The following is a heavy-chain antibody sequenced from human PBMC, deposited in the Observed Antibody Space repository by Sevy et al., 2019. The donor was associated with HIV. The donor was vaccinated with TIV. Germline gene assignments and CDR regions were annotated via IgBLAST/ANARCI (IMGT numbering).Heavy chain of an antibody. V-gene: IGHV3-30*18. CDR1: GFSFSYYG. Sequence: RLSCIGSGFSFSYYGIHWVRQSPGKGLDWVALISHDGINEYYADSVKGRFTISRDNSKNTEYLEMNSLRNEDTAIYFCANAYSGSYSHSYLYALDVWGQGTTVTVSS. CDR2: ISHDGINE. D-gene: IGHD1-26*01. J-gene: IGHJ6*02. CDR3: ANAYSGSYSHSYLYALDV.